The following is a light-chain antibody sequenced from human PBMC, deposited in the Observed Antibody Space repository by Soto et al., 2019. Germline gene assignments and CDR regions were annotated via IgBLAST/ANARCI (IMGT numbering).Light chain of an antibody. Sequence: ALTQPASVSGSPGQSITISCTGTSSDVGAYNYVSWYQQHPGKAPKLMIYDVSNRPSGVSNRFSGYKSGNTASLTISGLQAEDEGDFYCSSYTTSSALVFGGGTKLTVL. V-gene: IGLV2-14*03. CDR1: SSDVGAYNY. CDR3: SSYTTSSALV. J-gene: IGLJ3*02. CDR2: DVS.